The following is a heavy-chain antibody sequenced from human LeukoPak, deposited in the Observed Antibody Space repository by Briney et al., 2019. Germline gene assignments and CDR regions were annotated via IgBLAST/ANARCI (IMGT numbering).Heavy chain of an antibody. Sequence: SETLSLTCTVSGYSISSGYYWGWIRQPPGKGLEWIGSIYHSGSTYYNPSLKSRVTISVDTSKNQFSLKLSSVTAADTAVYYCASIYSYGTRSNYWGQGTLVTVSS. J-gene: IGHJ4*02. CDR2: IYHSGST. D-gene: IGHD5-18*01. V-gene: IGHV4-38-2*02. CDR3: ASIYSYGTRSNY. CDR1: GYSISSGYY.